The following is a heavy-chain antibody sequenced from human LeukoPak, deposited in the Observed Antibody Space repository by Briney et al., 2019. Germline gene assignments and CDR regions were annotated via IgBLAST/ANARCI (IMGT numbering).Heavy chain of an antibody. Sequence: ASVKVSCKASGYTFTDYYIHWVRQAPGQGLEWMGWIDPKSGVPNYAQKFQGRVTMTRDTSISTAYMDLSRLRSDDTAAYYCARGHYYYSMDVWGQGTPVTVSS. J-gene: IGHJ6*02. CDR1: GYTFTDYY. V-gene: IGHV1-2*02. CDR2: IDPKSGVP. CDR3: ARGHYYYSMDV.